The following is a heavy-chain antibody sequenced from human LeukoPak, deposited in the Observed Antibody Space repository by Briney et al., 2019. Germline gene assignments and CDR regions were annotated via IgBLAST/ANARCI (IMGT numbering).Heavy chain of an antibody. J-gene: IGHJ4*02. CDR3: TRGGTDALSY. V-gene: IGHV4-4*02. CDR2: VSHSGST. Sequence: SGTLSLSCAVSGHSISSNHWWSWVRQPPGKGLEWIGEVSHSGSTSYNPSLKSRVTLSVDKSKNQFSLTLTSLTAADTAVYYCTRGGTDALSYWGQGALVTVSS. D-gene: IGHD3-16*01. CDR1: GHSISSNHW.